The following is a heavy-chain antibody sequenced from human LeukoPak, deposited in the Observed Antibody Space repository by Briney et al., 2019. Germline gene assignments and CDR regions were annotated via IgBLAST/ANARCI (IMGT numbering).Heavy chain of an antibody. Sequence: GESLKISCQSSGYSFSSYWIGWVRQMPGKGLKWMGIISPGDSETRYSPSFQGQVTISVDKSISTAYLQWSSLKASDTAMYYCARLGSGYGDYWGQGTLVTVCS. V-gene: IGHV5-51*01. CDR1: GYSFSSYW. CDR2: ISPGDSET. CDR3: ARLGSGYGDY. J-gene: IGHJ4*02. D-gene: IGHD3-22*01.